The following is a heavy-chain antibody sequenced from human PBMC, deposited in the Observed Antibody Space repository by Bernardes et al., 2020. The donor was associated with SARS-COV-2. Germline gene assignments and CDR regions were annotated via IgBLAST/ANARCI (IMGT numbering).Heavy chain of an antibody. CDR2: TNPNSGAT. J-gene: IGHJ4*02. CDR3: ARGAGSTVTTYYFDY. V-gene: IGHV1-2*04. D-gene: IGHD4-17*01. Sequence: ASMKVSCKASGYTFTGYYLHWVRQAPGQGLEWMGGTNPNSGATNYAQKFQGWVTMTRDTSISTAYMELSRLKSDDTAVYYCARGAGSTVTTYYFDYWGQGTLVTVSS. CDR1: GYTFTGYY.